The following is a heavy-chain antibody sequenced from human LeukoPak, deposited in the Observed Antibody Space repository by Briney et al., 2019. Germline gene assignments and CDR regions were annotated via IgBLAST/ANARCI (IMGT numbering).Heavy chain of an antibody. J-gene: IGHJ6*02. CDR1: GGSIRRYH. Sequence: PETLSLTCTVSGGSIRRYHWSWIRPPPGKGLEWIGYIYYSGSTNYNPSLKSRVTISVDTSKNQFSLKLSSVTAADTAVYYCARVGTIVRGTHYGMDVWGQGTTVTVSS. CDR2: IYYSGST. CDR3: ARVGTIVRGTHYGMDV. V-gene: IGHV4-59*01. D-gene: IGHD3-10*01.